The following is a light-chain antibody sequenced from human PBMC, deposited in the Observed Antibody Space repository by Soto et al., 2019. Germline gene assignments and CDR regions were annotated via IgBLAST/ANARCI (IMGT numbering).Light chain of an antibody. CDR1: NIGSKS. Sequence: SHELTQPPSVSVSPGQTARITWGGNNIGSKSVHWYQQKPGQAPVLVVYDDSDRPSGIPERFSGSNSGNTATLTISRVEAGDDADYYCQVCDSSSDHVVFGGGTKLTVL. CDR2: DDS. V-gene: IGLV3-21*02. CDR3: QVCDSSSDHVV. J-gene: IGLJ2*01.